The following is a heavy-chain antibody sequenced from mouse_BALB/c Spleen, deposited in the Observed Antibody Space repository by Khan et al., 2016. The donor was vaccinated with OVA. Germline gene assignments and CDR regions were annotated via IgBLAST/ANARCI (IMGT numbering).Heavy chain of an antibody. CDR1: GYSITSDYA. J-gene: IGHJ4*01. CDR3: ARKNYYGYAMDY. D-gene: IGHD1-1*01. CDR2: ISYGGST. Sequence: EVQLEESGPGLVKPSQSLSLTCTVTGYSITSDYAWDWIRQFPGNKLEWMGYISYGGSTSYNPSLKSRISITRDTSKNQLFLQLNSVTTEDTATYYCARKNYYGYAMDYWGQGTSVTVSS. V-gene: IGHV3-2*02.